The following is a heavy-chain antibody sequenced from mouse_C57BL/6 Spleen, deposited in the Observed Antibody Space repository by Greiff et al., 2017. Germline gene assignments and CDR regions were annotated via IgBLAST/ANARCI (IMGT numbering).Heavy chain of an antibody. D-gene: IGHD1-1*01. J-gene: IGHJ2*01. Sequence: QVQLQQPGAELVKPGASVKMSCKASGYTFTSYWITWVKQRPGQGLEWIGEIYPGSGSTNYNEKFKSKATLTVDTSSSTAYMQLSSLTSEDSAVYYCARGYYGSRGDFDYWGQGTTLTVSS. V-gene: IGHV1-55*01. CDR2: IYPGSGST. CDR1: GYTFTSYW. CDR3: ARGYYGSRGDFDY.